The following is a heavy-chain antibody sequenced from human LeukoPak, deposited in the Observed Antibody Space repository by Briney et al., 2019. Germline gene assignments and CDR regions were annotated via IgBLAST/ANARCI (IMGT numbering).Heavy chain of an antibody. Sequence: SEPLSLTCTVSGGSISGFDWSWLRQPPGQGLEWLGYIFSSGSTNYNPSLKSRVTTSEDTTVNQFSLKLSSVTAADTAVYYCARHYYDRSDSYSFDYWGQGTLVTVSS. J-gene: IGHJ4*02. V-gene: IGHV4-59*08. CDR1: GGSISGFD. D-gene: IGHD3-22*01. CDR2: IFSSGST. CDR3: ARHYYDRSDSYSFDY.